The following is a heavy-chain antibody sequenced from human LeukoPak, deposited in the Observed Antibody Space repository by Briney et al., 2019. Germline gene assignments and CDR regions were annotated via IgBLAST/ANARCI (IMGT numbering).Heavy chain of an antibody. Sequence: ASVKVSCKASGYTFTSYAMHWVRQAPGQGLEWMGIINPSGGSTSYAQKFQGRVTMTRDMSTSTVYMELSSLRSEDTAVYYCARVTYYYGSGSYFFDYWGQGALVTVSS. V-gene: IGHV1-46*01. CDR1: GYTFTSYA. CDR3: ARVTYYYGSGSYFFDY. D-gene: IGHD3-10*01. J-gene: IGHJ4*02. CDR2: INPSGGST.